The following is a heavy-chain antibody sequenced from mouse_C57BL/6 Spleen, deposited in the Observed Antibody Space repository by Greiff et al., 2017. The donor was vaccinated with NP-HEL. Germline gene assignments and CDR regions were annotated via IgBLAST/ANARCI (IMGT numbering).Heavy chain of an antibody. V-gene: IGHV6-3*01. J-gene: IGHJ2*01. Sequence: EVQVVESGGGLVQPGGSMKLSCVASGFTFSNYWMNWVRQSPEKGLEWVAQIRLKSDNYATHYAESVKGRFTISRYDSKSSVYLQMNNLRAEDTGIYYCTVDWDENNYWGQGTTLTVSS. CDR3: TVDWDENNY. CDR2: IRLKSDNYAT. CDR1: GFTFSNYW. D-gene: IGHD4-1*01.